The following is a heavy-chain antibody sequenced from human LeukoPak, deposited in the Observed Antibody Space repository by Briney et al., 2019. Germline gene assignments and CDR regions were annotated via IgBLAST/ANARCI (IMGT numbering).Heavy chain of an antibody. Sequence: ASVKVSCKASGYTFTSYYIHWVRQAPGQGLEWMGMINPSGATTTYAQNFQGRVTMTRDTSTRTAYMELSSLRSEDTAVYYCARYPLSYSGNWHYYFDYWGQGTLVTVSS. CDR3: ARYPLSYSGNWHYYFDY. J-gene: IGHJ4*02. CDR2: INPSGATT. V-gene: IGHV1-46*01. D-gene: IGHD6-13*01. CDR1: GYTFTSYY.